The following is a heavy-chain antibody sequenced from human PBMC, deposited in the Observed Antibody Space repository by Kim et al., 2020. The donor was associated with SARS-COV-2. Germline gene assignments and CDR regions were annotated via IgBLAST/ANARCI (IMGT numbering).Heavy chain of an antibody. V-gene: IGHV3-11*01. Sequence: GGSLRLSCAASGFTFSDYYMNWIRQAPGKGLEWLSYISSGGSTIYYADSVKGRFTISRDNAKNTLYLQMNGLRAEDTAVYSCARDLYYDTHGMDVWGQGT. D-gene: IGHD3-22*01. CDR1: GFTFSDYY. J-gene: IGHJ6*02. CDR2: ISSGGSTI. CDR3: ARDLYYDTHGMDV.